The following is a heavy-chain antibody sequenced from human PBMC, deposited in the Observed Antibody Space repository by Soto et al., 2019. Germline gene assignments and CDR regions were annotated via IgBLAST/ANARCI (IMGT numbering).Heavy chain of an antibody. Sequence: EVQLVESGGGLVQPGGSLRLSCAASGFTFSSYSMNWVRQAPGKGLEWVSYISSSSSTIYYADSVKGRFTISRDNAKNSLYLQMNSLRDEDTAVYYCARDEGYSSSAYIFWFDPWGQGTLVTVSS. V-gene: IGHV3-48*02. CDR2: ISSSSSTI. D-gene: IGHD6-6*01. CDR1: GFTFSSYS. CDR3: ARDEGYSSSAYIFWFDP. J-gene: IGHJ5*02.